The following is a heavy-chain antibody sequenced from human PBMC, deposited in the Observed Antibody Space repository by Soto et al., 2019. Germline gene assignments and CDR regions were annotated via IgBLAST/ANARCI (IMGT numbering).Heavy chain of an antibody. CDR1: GVSISGSPYY. D-gene: IGHD3-10*01. Sequence: SETLSLTCTVSGVSISGSPYYWGWIRQPPGKGLEWIGSMYYSGSTYYNPSLKSRVTISVDTSKNQFSLKLSSVTAADTAVYYCASLGLHHDSGSLRWFAPWGQGTLVTVS. V-gene: IGHV4-39*01. CDR3: ASLGLHHDSGSLRWFAP. CDR2: MYYSGST. J-gene: IGHJ5*02.